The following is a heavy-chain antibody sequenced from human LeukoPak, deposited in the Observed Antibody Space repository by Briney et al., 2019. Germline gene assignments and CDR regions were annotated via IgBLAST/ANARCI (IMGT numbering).Heavy chain of an antibody. J-gene: IGHJ6*04. CDR2: IYHSGST. CDR1: GGPIAGSNYY. CDR3: AREFGVPAALDV. Sequence: PSETLSLTCTVSGGPIAGSNYYWGWIRQPPGKGLEWIGSIYHSGSTYYNPSLKSRVTISVDTSKNQFSLKLSSVTAADTAVYYCAREFGVPAALDVWGKGTTVTVSS. V-gene: IGHV4-39*07. D-gene: IGHD2-2*01.